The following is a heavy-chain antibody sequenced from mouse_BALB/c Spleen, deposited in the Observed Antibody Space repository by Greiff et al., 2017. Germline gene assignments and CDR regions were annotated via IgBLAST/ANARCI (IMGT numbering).Heavy chain of an antibody. CDR1: GFTFSSYG. D-gene: IGHD1-1*01. CDR3: ARHSIKNYYGSSCDD. CDR2: ISSGGSYT. J-gene: IGHJ2*01. V-gene: IGHV5-6*01. Sequence: EVHLVESGGDLVKPGGSLKLSCAASGFTFSSYGMSWVRQTPDKRLEWVATISSGGSYTYYPDSVKGRFTISRDNAKNTLYLQMSSLKSEDTAMYYCARHSIKNYYGSSCDDWGQGTTLTVSS.